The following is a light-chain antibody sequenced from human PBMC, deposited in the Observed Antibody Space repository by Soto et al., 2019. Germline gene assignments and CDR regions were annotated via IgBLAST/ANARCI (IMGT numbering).Light chain of an antibody. CDR1: QSISSSY. Sequence: EIVLTQSPGTLSFSPGEEALLSCRASQSISSSYLAWYQQKTGQAPRLLIYGASSRATGIPDRFSGSGSGTDFTLTISRLEPEDFAVYFCQQHGGSPTWTFGQGTKVDIK. CDR3: QQHGGSPTWT. V-gene: IGKV3-20*01. CDR2: GAS. J-gene: IGKJ1*01.